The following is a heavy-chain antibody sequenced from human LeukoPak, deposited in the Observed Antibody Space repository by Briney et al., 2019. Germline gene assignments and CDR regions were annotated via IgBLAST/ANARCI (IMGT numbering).Heavy chain of an antibody. CDR2: ISWNSGGI. CDR1: GFTFDDYA. CDR3: AKDGSYLSYYYYYMDV. V-gene: IGHV3-9*01. Sequence: PGGSLRLSCAASGFTFDDYAMHWVRQAPGKGLEWVSGISWNSGGIGYADSVKGRFTISRDNAKNSLYLQMNSLRAEDTALYYCAKDGSYLSYYYYYMDVWGKGTTVTVSS. D-gene: IGHD1-26*01. J-gene: IGHJ6*03.